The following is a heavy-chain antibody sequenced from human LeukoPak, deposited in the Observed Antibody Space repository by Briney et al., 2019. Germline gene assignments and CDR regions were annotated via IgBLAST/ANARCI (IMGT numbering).Heavy chain of an antibody. Sequence: PSQTLSLTRTVSGGSISSGSYYWSWIRQPAGKGLEWIGRIYTSGSINYNPSLKSRVTISVDTSKNQFSLKLSSVTAADTAVYYCARGSDYVPPSRAFDYWGQGTLVTVSS. CDR2: IYTSGSI. D-gene: IGHD3-16*01. V-gene: IGHV4-61*02. CDR3: ARGSDYVPPSRAFDY. J-gene: IGHJ4*02. CDR1: GGSISSGSYY.